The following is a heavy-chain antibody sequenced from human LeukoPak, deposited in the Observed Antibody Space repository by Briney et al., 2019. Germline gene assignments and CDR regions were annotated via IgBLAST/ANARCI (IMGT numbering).Heavy chain of an antibody. D-gene: IGHD2-21*02. CDR1: GGSISSGGYS. J-gene: IGHJ5*02. Sequence: SETLSLTCAVSGGSISSGGYSWSWIRQPPGKGLEWIGYIYHSGSTYYNPSLKSRVTISVDRSKNQFSLKLSSVTAADTAVYYCARANCGGDCFSNWFDPWGQGTLVTVSS. V-gene: IGHV4-30-2*01. CDR2: IYHSGST. CDR3: ARANCGGDCFSNWFDP.